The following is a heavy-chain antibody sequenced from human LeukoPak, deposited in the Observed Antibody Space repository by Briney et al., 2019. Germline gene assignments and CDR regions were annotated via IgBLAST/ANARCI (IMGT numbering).Heavy chain of an antibody. Sequence: ASVKVSCKASGYTFTGYYMHWVRQAPGQGLEWMGWINPNSGGTNYAQKFQGRVTMTRDTSISTAYMELSRLRSDDTAVYYCARWSPDYYDSSGSRVDYWGQGTLVTVSS. CDR1: GYTFTGYY. J-gene: IGHJ4*02. CDR3: ARWSPDYYDSSGSRVDY. CDR2: INPNSGGT. D-gene: IGHD3-22*01. V-gene: IGHV1-2*02.